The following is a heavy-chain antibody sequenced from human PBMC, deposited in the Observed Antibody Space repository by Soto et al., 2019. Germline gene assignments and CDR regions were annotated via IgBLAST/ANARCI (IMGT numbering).Heavy chain of an antibody. CDR1: GGSISSADYH. CDR3: ARESHQLVSWSRYYGMDV. D-gene: IGHD6-13*01. Sequence: QVQLQESGPGLVKPSQTLSLTCTVSGGSISSADYHCSWIRQPPGKGLEWVGHTYYGGSTYYNPSLQSRVTISVDTTTKDYSLRLSSVTAGDTAVYYWARESHQLVSWSRYYGMDVWGQGTTVTVSS. V-gene: IGHV4-30-4*01. J-gene: IGHJ6*02. CDR2: TYYGGST.